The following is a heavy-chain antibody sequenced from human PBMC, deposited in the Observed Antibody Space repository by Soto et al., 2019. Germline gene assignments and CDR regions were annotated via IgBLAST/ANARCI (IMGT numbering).Heavy chain of an antibody. CDR3: ARGTPSPLIVRSIRCPCFDP. CDR1: GGSISSYY. Sequence: PSETLSLTCTVSGGSISSYYWSWIRQPPGKGLEWIGYMYYGGRTNYNPSLKSRVTISVDTSKMQVSLKLSSVTAADTAVYFCARGTPSPLIVRSIRCPCFDPWGQGTLVTVS. D-gene: IGHD1-26*01. J-gene: IGHJ5*02. V-gene: IGHV4-59*08. CDR2: MYYGGRT.